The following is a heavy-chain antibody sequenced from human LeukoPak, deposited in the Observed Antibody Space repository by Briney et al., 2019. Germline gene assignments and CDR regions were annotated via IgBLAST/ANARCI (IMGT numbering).Heavy chain of an antibody. D-gene: IGHD3-10*01. CDR1: GFTFDDYA. CDR2: ISWNSGSI. CDR3: AKDIPRRMVMYYSDY. J-gene: IGHJ4*02. V-gene: IGHV3-9*01. Sequence: GGSLRLSCAASGFTFDDYAMHWVRQAPGKGLEWASGISWNSGSIGYADSVKGRFTISRDNAKNSLYLQMNSLRAEDTALYYCAKDIPRRMVMYYSDYWGQGTLVTVSS.